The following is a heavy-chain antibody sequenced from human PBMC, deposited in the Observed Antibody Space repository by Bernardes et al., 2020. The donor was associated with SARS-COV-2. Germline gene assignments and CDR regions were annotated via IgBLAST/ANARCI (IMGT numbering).Heavy chain of an antibody. CDR1: GGSISSNSYY. D-gene: IGHD3-3*01. CDR2: IYYSGRT. CDR3: ARHIMASIPIFGVVRAGNWFDP. J-gene: IGHJ5*02. V-gene: IGHV4-39*01. Sequence: WASLRLTCTVSGGSISSNSYYWGWIRQPKGKGLEWIGSIYYSGRTYYNPSLKSRVTISVDTSKNQFSLKLSSVTAADTAVYYCARHIMASIPIFGVVRAGNWFDPWGQGTPVTGSS.